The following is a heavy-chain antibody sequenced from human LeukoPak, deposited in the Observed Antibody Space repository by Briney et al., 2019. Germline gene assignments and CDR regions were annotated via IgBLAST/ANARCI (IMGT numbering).Heavy chain of an antibody. D-gene: IGHD3-16*01. CDR1: GYTFTGYY. V-gene: IGHV1-2*02. CDR2: INPNSGGT. Sequence: GASVKVSCKASGYTFTGYYMHWVRQAPGQGLEWMGWINPNSGGTNYAQKFQGRVTMTRDTSISTAYMELSRLRSDDTAVYYCARVGGRMITFGGRYFDYWGQGTLVTVSS. CDR3: ARVGGRMITFGGRYFDY. J-gene: IGHJ4*02.